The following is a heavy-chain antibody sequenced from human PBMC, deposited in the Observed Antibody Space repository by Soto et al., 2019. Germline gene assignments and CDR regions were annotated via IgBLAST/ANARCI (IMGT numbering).Heavy chain of an antibody. Sequence: PGGSLRLSCAASGFTFSSSEMNWVRQAPGKGLEWLSYISSSGTIIYYADSVKGRFTISRDNAKNSLYLQMNSLRGEDTAVYYCVRTPQPIIVVGIPSRYGMDVWGQGTTVTVSS. D-gene: IGHD3-22*01. V-gene: IGHV3-48*03. J-gene: IGHJ6*02. CDR1: GFTFSSSE. CDR2: ISSSGTII. CDR3: VRTPQPIIVVGIPSRYGMDV.